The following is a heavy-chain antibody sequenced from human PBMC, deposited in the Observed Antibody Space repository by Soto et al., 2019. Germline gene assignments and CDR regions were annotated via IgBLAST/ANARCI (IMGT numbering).Heavy chain of an antibody. CDR3: ARAWRSSGIGYFDY. Sequence: QVQLVQSGAEVKKPGASVKVSCKASGYTFTSYAMHWVRQAPGQRLEWMGWINAGNGNTKYSQKFQGRVTITRDTSASTAYMELSRLRSEEAAVYYCARAWRSSGIGYFDYWGQGTLVTVSS. J-gene: IGHJ4*02. CDR2: INAGNGNT. D-gene: IGHD6-19*01. V-gene: IGHV1-3*01. CDR1: GYTFTSYA.